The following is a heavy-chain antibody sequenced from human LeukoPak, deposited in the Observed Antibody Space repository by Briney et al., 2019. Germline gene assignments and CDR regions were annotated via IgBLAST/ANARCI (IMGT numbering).Heavy chain of an antibody. Sequence: GGSLRLSCAASGFTFSSFWMHWVRQAPGKGLQWVSRINADGSSTGHADSVKGRLIISRDNAKNTLYLQINSLRAEDTAVYYCAREYYASGDYWGQGTLVTVSS. D-gene: IGHD3-10*01. J-gene: IGHJ4*02. CDR1: GFTFSSFW. CDR3: AREYYASGDY. CDR2: INADGSST. V-gene: IGHV3-74*01.